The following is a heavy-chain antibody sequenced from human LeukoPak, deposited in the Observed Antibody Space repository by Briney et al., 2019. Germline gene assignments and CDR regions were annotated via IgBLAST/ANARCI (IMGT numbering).Heavy chain of an antibody. CDR1: GFTFTTSW. Sequence: PGGSLRLSCAASGFTFTTSWMHWVRQAPGKGLVWVSRFESDGTSTTYADSVKGRFTISRDNAKNTLYLQMNSLRAEDTAVYYCARDQYSSTWYRGAFDVWGQGTMVSVSS. CDR2: FESDGTST. D-gene: IGHD6-13*01. V-gene: IGHV3-74*01. J-gene: IGHJ3*01. CDR3: ARDQYSSTWYRGAFDV.